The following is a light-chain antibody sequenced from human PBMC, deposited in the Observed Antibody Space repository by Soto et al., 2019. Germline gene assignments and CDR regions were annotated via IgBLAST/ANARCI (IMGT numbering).Light chain of an antibody. J-gene: IGKJ5*01. Sequence: DIQMTQSPSSLSASVGDRVTITCQASQDISNYLNWYQQKPGKAPKXLIYDASNLETGVPSRFSGSVSGTDFTFTIRSLQPEDSATYDGQQYDNLPITFGQGTRLEIK. CDR2: DAS. CDR3: QQYDNLPIT. CDR1: QDISNY. V-gene: IGKV1-33*01.